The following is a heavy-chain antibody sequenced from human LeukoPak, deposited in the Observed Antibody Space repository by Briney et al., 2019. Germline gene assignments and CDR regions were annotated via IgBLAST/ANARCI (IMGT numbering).Heavy chain of an antibody. D-gene: IGHD6-13*01. CDR3: ARPRGYSSSWYAPLGY. CDR2: INHSGST. J-gene: IGHJ4*02. Sequence: SETLSLTCTVSGGSISAYYWSWIRQPPGKGLEWIGEINHSGSTNYNPSLKSRVTISVDTSKNQFSLKLSSVTAADTAVYYCARPRGYSSSWYAPLGYWGQGTLVTVSS. CDR1: GGSISAYY. V-gene: IGHV4-34*01.